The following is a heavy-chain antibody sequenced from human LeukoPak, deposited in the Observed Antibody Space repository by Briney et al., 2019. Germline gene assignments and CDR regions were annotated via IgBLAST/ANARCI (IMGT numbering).Heavy chain of an antibody. CDR2: ISWNSGSI. CDR1: GFTFDDYA. CDR3: ARVYAPSYYYYYMDV. D-gene: IGHD2-8*01. J-gene: IGHJ6*03. V-gene: IGHV3-9*01. Sequence: GGSLRLSCAASGFTFDDYAMHWVRQAPGKGLEWVSGISWNSGSIGYADSVKGRFTISRNNAKNSLYLQMNSLRAEDTALYYCARVYAPSYYYYYMDVWGKGTTVTVSS.